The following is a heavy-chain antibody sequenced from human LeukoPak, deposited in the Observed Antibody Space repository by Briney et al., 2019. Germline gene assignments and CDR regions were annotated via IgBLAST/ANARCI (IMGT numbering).Heavy chain of an antibody. CDR1: VYTLTDYY. CDR3: ARDLAMYSPDLDY. Sequence: ASVKVSCKASVYTLTDYYLHWVRQAPGHGLEWMGWINPKTGVTKNAQNFQGGGTMTRDTSISTAYMEVSRLRSDDTAVFYCARDLAMYSPDLDYWGQGTLVTVSS. D-gene: IGHD1-26*01. CDR2: INPKTGVT. V-gene: IGHV1-2*02. J-gene: IGHJ4*02.